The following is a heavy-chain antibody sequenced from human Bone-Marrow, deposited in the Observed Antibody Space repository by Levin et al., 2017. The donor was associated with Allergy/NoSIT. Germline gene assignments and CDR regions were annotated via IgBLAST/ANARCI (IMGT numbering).Heavy chain of an antibody. D-gene: IGHD2/OR15-2a*01. CDR1: GGSIKSNTYY. Sequence: SQTLSLTCTVSGGSIKSNTYYWGWIRQSPGKGLEWIGSMSHSGDTYSNPSLRSRVTTSVDTSKNQFSLTLTSVTAADTAVYFCARQDSFFYRHTHIGHFDLWGRGTLVTVSS. V-gene: IGHV4-39*01. CDR2: MSHSGDT. J-gene: IGHJ2*01. CDR3: ARQDSFFYRHTHIGHFDL.